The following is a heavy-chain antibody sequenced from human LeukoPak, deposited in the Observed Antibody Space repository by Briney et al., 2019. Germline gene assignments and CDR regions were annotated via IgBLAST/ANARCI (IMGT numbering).Heavy chain of an antibody. CDR1: GGSISSYY. CDR2: IYYSGST. V-gene: IGHV4-59*01. CDR3: ARVYYDSSGCYDYYFDY. D-gene: IGHD3-22*01. Sequence: SETLSLTCTVSGGSISSYYWSWIRQPPGKGLEWIGYIYYSGSTNYNPSLKSRVTISVDTSKNQFSLKLSSVTAADTAVYYCARVYYDSSGCYDYYFDYWGQGTLVTVSS. J-gene: IGHJ4*02.